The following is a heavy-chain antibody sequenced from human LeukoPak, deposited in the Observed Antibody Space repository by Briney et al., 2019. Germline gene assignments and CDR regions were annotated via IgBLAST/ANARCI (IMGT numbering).Heavy chain of an antibody. V-gene: IGHV4-4*02. CDR2: ISHRGTT. Sequence: PSETLSLTCAVSGGSISSSNWWTWVRQPPGKGLEWIGEISHRGTTNYNPSLKSRVTISVDTSKNQFSLKLSSVTAADTAVYYCARPRITMVRGGAPPFDYWGQGTLVTVSS. CDR1: GGSISSSNW. J-gene: IGHJ4*02. D-gene: IGHD3-10*01. CDR3: ARPRITMVRGGAPPFDY.